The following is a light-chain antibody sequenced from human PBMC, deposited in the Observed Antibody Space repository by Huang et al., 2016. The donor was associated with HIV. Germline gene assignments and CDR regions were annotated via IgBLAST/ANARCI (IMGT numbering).Light chain of an antibody. CDR3: QQVDSYPRT. V-gene: IGKV1-9*01. CDR2: AAS. J-gene: IGKJ1*01. Sequence: IQLTQSPSSLSASVGDRVTITCRASRDIKTYLAWFHQRPGRAPKFLIFAASFLESGVPSGFGGRRSGTEFTLTINVLQPEDFGTYYCQQVDSYPRTFGQGTNVDVK. CDR1: RDIKTY.